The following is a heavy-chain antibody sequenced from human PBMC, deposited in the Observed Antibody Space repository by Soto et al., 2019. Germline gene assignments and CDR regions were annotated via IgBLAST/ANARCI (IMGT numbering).Heavy chain of an antibody. CDR3: ARENYDFWSGPRYYGMDV. CDR1: GYTFTSYA. D-gene: IGHD3-3*01. J-gene: IGHJ6*02. CDR2: INAGNGNT. Sequence: GASVKVSCKASGYTFTSYAMHWVRQAPGQRLEWMGWINAGNGNTKYSQKFQGRVTITRDTSASTAYMGLSSLRSEDTAVYYCARENYDFWSGPRYYGMDVWGQGTTVTVSS. V-gene: IGHV1-3*01.